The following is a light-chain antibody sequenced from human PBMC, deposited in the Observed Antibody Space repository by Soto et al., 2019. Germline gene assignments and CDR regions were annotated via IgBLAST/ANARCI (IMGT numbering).Light chain of an antibody. CDR3: QQFGNSPWT. J-gene: IGKJ1*01. CDR1: QSVPSTY. V-gene: IGKV3-20*01. CDR2: GTS. Sequence: VVSQSPGRLSLSPGERATLSCRASQSVPSTYFAWYQQKSGQPPRLLISGTSNRATGIPDRFSGSGSGRDFTLTISRLEPEDFAVYFCQQFGNSPWTFGQGTKVDI.